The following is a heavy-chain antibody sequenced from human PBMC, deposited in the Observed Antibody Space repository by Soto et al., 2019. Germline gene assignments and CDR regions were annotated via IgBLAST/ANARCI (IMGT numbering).Heavy chain of an antibody. D-gene: IGHD4-17*01. Sequence: GGSLRLSCAASGFTFSNAWMTWVRQDPGKGLEWVGRIKSKTDGGTTDYAAPVKGRFTISRDDSKNTLYLQMNSLKTEDTAVYYCTTESTDYYYGMDVWGQGTTVTVSS. J-gene: IGHJ6*02. CDR3: TTESTDYYYGMDV. V-gene: IGHV3-15*07. CDR1: GFTFSNAW. CDR2: IKSKTDGGTT.